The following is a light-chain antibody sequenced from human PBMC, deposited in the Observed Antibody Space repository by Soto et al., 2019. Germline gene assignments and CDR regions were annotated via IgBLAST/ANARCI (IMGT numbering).Light chain of an antibody. V-gene: IGKV1-8*01. CDR3: QQYDSYPLA. CDR2: AAS. CDR1: QGISSY. J-gene: IGKJ1*01. Sequence: AIRMTQSPSSFSASTGDRVTITCRASQGISSYLAWYQQKPGKAPKLLIYAASTLQSGVPSRFSGSGSGTDFTLTISCLQSEDIATYYCQQYDSYPLAFGQGTKVEIK.